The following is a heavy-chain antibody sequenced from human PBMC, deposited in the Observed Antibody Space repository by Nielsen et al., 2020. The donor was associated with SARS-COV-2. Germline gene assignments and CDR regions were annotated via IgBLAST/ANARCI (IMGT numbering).Heavy chain of an antibody. Sequence: GESLQISCQGSGYTFTSYWIGWVRQLPGKGLEWMGVIYPRDSDTRYNPSFQGQVTISADKSISTVYLQWSGLKASDSAMYYCARNTYGGSTDYWGQGTLVTVSS. CDR3: ARNTYGGSTDY. J-gene: IGHJ4*02. CDR2: IYPRDSDT. D-gene: IGHD4-23*01. V-gene: IGHV5-51*01. CDR1: GYTFTSYW.